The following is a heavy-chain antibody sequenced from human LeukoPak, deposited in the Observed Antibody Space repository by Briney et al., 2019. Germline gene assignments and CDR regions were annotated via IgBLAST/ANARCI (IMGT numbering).Heavy chain of an antibody. V-gene: IGHV3-23*01. CDR3: AKDRGHCSTTNCFTRGNYFDF. Sequence: PGGSPRLSCAASGFTVSSNYMSWVRQAPGKGLEWVSAINFSGDDTFYADSVKGRFSISRDNSKNTLYLQLHSLGAEDTAVYYCAKDRGHCSTTNCFTRGNYFDFWGQGTLVTVSS. CDR1: GFTVSSNY. D-gene: IGHD2-2*02. CDR2: INFSGDDT. J-gene: IGHJ4*02.